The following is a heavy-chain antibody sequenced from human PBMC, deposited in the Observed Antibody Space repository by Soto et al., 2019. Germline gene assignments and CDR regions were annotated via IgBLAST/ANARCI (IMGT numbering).Heavy chain of an antibody. CDR3: ARGEAGYNYGRRSYYGMDV. CDR2: IYYSGST. Sequence: SETLSLTCTVSGGSISSYYWSWIRQPPGKGLEWIGYIYYSGSTNYSPSLKSRIIISLDTSKNQFSLKVRSVTAADTAVYYCARGEAGYNYGRRSYYGMDVWVPGTTVNVS. CDR1: GGSISSYY. V-gene: IGHV4-59*01. D-gene: IGHD5-18*01. J-gene: IGHJ6*02.